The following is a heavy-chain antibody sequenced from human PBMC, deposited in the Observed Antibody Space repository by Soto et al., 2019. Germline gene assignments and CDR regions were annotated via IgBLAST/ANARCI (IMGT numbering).Heavy chain of an antibody. V-gene: IGHV3-64D*09. CDR2: ISSNGGST. CDR1: GFTFSSYA. D-gene: IGHD4-17*01. J-gene: IGHJ6*03. Sequence: GGSLRLSCSASGFTFSSYAMHWVRQAPGKGLEYVSAISSNGGSTYYADSVKGRFTISRDNSKNTLYLQMSSLRAEDTDVYYCVKVGDGDYYYYYYMDVWGKGTTVTVSS. CDR3: VKVGDGDYYYYYYMDV.